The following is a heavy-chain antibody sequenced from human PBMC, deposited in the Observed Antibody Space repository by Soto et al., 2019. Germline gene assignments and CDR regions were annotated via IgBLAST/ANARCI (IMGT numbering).Heavy chain of an antibody. CDR2: IKQDGSEK. V-gene: IGHV3-7*03. D-gene: IGHD3-16*02. J-gene: IGHJ4*02. Sequence: LRLSCAASGFTFSSYWMSWVRQAPGKGLEWVANIKQDGSEKYYVDSVKGRLTMSRDNAKNSLYLQMNSLRAEDTAVYYCARVIMITFGGVIVPPLDYWGQGTLVTVSS. CDR1: GFTFSSYW. CDR3: ARVIMITFGGVIVPPLDY.